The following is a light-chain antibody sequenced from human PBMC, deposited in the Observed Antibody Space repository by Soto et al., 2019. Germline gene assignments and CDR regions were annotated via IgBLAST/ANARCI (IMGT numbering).Light chain of an antibody. Sequence: QLTQSPSSLSASVGDRVTITCRASQGISSYLAWYQQKPGKAPKLLIYAASTLQSGVPSRFSGSGSGTDFTLTISSLQPEDFATYYCQQLNSYPRITFGQGTRLEIK. CDR3: QQLNSYPRIT. J-gene: IGKJ5*01. V-gene: IGKV1-9*01. CDR2: AAS. CDR1: QGISSY.